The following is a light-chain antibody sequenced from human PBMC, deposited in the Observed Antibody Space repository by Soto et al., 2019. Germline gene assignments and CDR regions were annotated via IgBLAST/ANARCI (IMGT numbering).Light chain of an antibody. CDR1: QSVSSSY. CDR3: QQYGSSPGFT. CDR2: GAS. Sequence: EIVLTQSPGTLSFSPGERATLSCRASQSVSSSYLAWYQQKPGQAPRLLIYGASSNSTGIPDRFSGSGSGTDFTLTIRRLEPEDFAVYYCQQYGSSPGFTFGPGTKVDIK. V-gene: IGKV3-20*01. J-gene: IGKJ3*01.